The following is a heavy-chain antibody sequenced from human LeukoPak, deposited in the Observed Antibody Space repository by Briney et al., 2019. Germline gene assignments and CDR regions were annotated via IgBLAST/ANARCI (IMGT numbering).Heavy chain of an antibody. Sequence: PGGSLRLSCAASGFTFSTNAMSWVRQAPGKGLEWVSAISGTGHSTYYADPVKGRFTISRDNSKNTLYLQMNSLRAEDTAVYYCAKNSPGYSSYYWGQGTLVTVSS. D-gene: IGHD5-18*01. V-gene: IGHV3-23*01. CDR2: ISGTGHST. CDR1: GFTFSTNA. J-gene: IGHJ4*02. CDR3: AKNSPGYSSYY.